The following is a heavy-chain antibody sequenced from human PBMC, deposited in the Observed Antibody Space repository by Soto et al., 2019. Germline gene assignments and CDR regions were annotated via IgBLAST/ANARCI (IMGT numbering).Heavy chain of an antibody. CDR3: ARDDSSGYYFPTFDY. CDR1: GGSISSYY. J-gene: IGHJ4*02. CDR2: IYYSGST. Sequence: KPSETLSLTCTVSGGSISSYYWSWIRQPPGKGLEWIGYIYYSGSTNYNPSLKSRVTISVDTSKNQFSLKLSSVTAADTAVYYCARDDSSGYYFPTFDYWGQGTLVTVSS. D-gene: IGHD3-22*01. V-gene: IGHV4-59*01.